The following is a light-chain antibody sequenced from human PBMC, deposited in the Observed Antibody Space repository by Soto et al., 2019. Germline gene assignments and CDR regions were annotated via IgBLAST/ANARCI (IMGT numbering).Light chain of an antibody. J-gene: IGKJ3*01. CDR1: QRASSKY. Sequence: VVTQSPGTLSLSPGDTATLSCRASQRASSKYLAWYQQRPGQAPRLLIYGVSNRATGIPDRFSGSGSGTDFTLTLDGLATPDFSVYYGQQGTRVVPTVGP. CDR3: QQGTRVVPT. V-gene: IGKV3-20*01. CDR2: GVS.